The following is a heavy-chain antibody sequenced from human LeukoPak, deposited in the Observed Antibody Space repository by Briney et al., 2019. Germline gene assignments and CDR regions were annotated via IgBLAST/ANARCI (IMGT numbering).Heavy chain of an antibody. CDR2: IKSRIDGGTS. J-gene: IGHJ4*02. CDR3: TTGYGPSDFAY. D-gene: IGHD5-18*01. CDR1: GFTFTNAR. Sequence: PGGSLRLSCAASGFTFTNARMGWVRQAPGKGLEWVGLIKSRIDGGTSDYAAPVKGRFTISRDDSKHTLYLQMNSLKSEDTAVYYCTTGYGPSDFAYWGQGTLVTVSS. V-gene: IGHV3-15*01.